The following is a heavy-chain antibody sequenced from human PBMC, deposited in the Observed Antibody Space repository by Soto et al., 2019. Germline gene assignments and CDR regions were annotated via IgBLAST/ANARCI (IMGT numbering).Heavy chain of an antibody. Sequence: GSLRLSCAASGFTFSSYAMHWVRQAPGKGLEWVAVISYDGSNKYYADSVKGRFTISRDNSKNTLYLQMNSLRAEDTAAYYCAREQGGFDYWGQGTLVTVSS. V-gene: IGHV3-30-3*01. CDR1: GFTFSSYA. CDR3: AREQGGFDY. J-gene: IGHJ4*02. CDR2: ISYDGSNK.